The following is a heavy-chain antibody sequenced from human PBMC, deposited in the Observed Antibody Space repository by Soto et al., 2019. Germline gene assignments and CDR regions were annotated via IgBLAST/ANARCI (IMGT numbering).Heavy chain of an antibody. CDR1: WYTFTLYY. CDR3: ARGRTGTTSYFDY. Sequence: SVKRACKTTWYTFTLYYLHWLRQAPGQGLEWMGWINPNSGGTNYAQKFQGRVTMTRDTSISTAYMELSRLRSDDTAVYYCARGRTGTTSYFDYWGQGNLVTVSS. V-gene: IGHV1-2*02. J-gene: IGHJ4*02. CDR2: INPNSGGT. D-gene: IGHD1-1*01.